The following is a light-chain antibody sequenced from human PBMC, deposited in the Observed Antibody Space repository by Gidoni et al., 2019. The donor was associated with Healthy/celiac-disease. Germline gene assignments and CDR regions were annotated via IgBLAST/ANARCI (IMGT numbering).Light chain of an antibody. Sequence: DIQMTQSQSSLSASVGDRVTITCRASQSISSHLNWYQQKPGKAPKLLIYAAASLQSGVPSRFSGSGSGTDFTLTISSLQPEDFATDYCQQSYSTPRYTFGQGTKLEIK. CDR2: AAA. CDR1: QSISSH. CDR3: QQSYSTPRYT. V-gene: IGKV1-39*01. J-gene: IGKJ2*01.